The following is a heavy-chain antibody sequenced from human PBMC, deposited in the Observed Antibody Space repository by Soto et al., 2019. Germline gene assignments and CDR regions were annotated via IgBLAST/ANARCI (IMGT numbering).Heavy chain of an antibody. CDR1: GFTFSSYA. V-gene: IGHV3-23*01. CDR3: AMTTVTTASYSLYYFDY. Sequence: EVQLLESGGGLVQPGGSLRLSCAASGFTFSSYAMSWVRQAPGKGLEWVSAISGSGGSTYYADSVKGRFTISRDNSKNTLYVQMNSLRAEDTAVYYCAMTTVTTASYSLYYFDYWGQGTLVTVSS. J-gene: IGHJ4*02. D-gene: IGHD4-17*01. CDR2: ISGSGGST.